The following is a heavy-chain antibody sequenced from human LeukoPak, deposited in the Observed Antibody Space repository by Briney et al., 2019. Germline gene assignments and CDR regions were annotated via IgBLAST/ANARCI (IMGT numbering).Heavy chain of an antibody. CDR3: ARAGGSWYYFDY. D-gene: IGHD6-13*01. J-gene: IGHJ4*02. Sequence: PGGSLRLSCAASGFTSSSYAMHWVRQAPGKGLEYVSAISSNGGSTYYANSVKGRFTISRDNSKNTLYLQMGSLRAEDMAVYYCARAGGSWYYFDYWGQGTLVTVSS. CDR1: GFTSSSYA. V-gene: IGHV3-64*01. CDR2: ISSNGGST.